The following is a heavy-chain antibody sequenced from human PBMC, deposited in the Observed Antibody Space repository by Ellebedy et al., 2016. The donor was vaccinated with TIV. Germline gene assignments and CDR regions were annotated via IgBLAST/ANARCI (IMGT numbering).Heavy chain of an antibody. V-gene: IGHV3-64*01. D-gene: IGHD3-9*01. CDR3: ARGESQTGYYREPHY. CDR2: ISSNGGST. Sequence: GGSLRLXXAASGFTFSSYAMHWVRQAPGKGLEYVSAISSNGGSTYYANSVKGRFTISRDNSKNTLYLQMGSLRAEDTAVYYRARGESQTGYYREPHYWGQGTLVTVSS. J-gene: IGHJ4*02. CDR1: GFTFSSYA.